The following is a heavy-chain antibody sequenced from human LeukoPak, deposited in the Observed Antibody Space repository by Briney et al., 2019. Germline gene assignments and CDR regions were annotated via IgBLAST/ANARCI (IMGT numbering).Heavy chain of an antibody. Sequence: GGSLRLSCAASGFTVSSNYMSWVRQAPGKGLEWVSVIYSGGSTYYADSVKGRFTISRDNSKNTLYLQMNSLRAEDTAVYYCARVKWELLRGAFDYWGQGTLVTVSS. CDR2: IYSGGST. D-gene: IGHD1-26*01. V-gene: IGHV3-53*01. J-gene: IGHJ4*02. CDR1: GFTVSSNY. CDR3: ARVKWELLRGAFDY.